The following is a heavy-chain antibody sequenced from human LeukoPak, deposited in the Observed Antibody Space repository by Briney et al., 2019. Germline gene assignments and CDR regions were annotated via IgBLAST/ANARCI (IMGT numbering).Heavy chain of an antibody. J-gene: IGHJ4*02. CDR3: ARGRAVAGPGNY. CDR2: INAGNGNT. D-gene: IGHD6-19*01. Sequence: ASVKVSCKASGYTFTSYATHWVRQAPGQRLEWMGWINAGNGNTKYSQKFQGRVTITRDTSASTAYMELSSLRSEDTAVYYCARGRAVAGPGNYWGQGTLVTVSS. V-gene: IGHV1-3*01. CDR1: GYTFTSYA.